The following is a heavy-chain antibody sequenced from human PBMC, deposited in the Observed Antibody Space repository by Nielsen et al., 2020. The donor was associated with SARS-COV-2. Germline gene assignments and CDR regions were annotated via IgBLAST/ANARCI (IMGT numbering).Heavy chain of an antibody. J-gene: IGHJ5*02. CDR3: ARVILWPGMGSEKWFDP. CDR1: GFTFSDYY. D-gene: IGHD2-21*01. Sequence: GESLKISCAASGFTFSDYYMSWIRQAPGKGLEWVANIKQDGSEKYYVDSVKGRFTISRDNAKNSLYLQMNSLRAEDTAVYYCARVILWPGMGSEKWFDPWGQGTLVTVSS. CDR2: IKQDGSEK. V-gene: IGHV3-7*01.